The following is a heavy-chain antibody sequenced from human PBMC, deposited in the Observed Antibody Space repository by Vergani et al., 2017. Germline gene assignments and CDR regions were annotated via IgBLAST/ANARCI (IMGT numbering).Heavy chain of an antibody. CDR3: ARIDSSSPALDY. J-gene: IGHJ4*02. CDR2: IWYDGSNK. D-gene: IGHD6-6*01. Sequence: QVQLVETGGGVVQPGRSLRLSCAASGFTFSSYGMHWVRQAPGKGLEWVAVIWYDGSNKYYADSVKGRFTISRDNSKNTLYLQMNSLRAGDTAVYYCARIDSSSPALDYWGQGTLVTVSS. V-gene: IGHV3-33*01. CDR1: GFTFSSYG.